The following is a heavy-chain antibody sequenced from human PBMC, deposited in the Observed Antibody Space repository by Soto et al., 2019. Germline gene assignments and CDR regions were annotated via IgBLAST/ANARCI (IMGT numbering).Heavy chain of an antibody. CDR2: ISPHNGNT. J-gene: IGHJ6*03. Sequence: QVQLVQSGAQVTKPGASVKVSCKTSGYTFFNYEINWVQQAPGQGLEWMGGISPHNGNTNYAQRLRGRFRMTTETSTSTVYMELGGLRSDDTAIYYCARGKRRGLSIGGLSRGNFYYYLDVWGKGTTVTV. V-gene: IGHV1-18*01. CDR3: ARGKRRGLSIGGLSRGNFYYYLDV. D-gene: IGHD2-8*02. CDR1: GYTFFNYE.